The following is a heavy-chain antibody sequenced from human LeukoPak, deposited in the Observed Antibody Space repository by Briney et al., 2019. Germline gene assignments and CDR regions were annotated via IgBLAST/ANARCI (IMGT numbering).Heavy chain of an antibody. D-gene: IGHD6-13*01. J-gene: IGHJ5*01. Sequence: ASVKVSCKASGYTFTSYFIHWVRQAPGQGLEWMGIINPSGRTTSYAQKFQGRVTMTRDTSTSTVYMELSSLRSEDTAVYYCARGESSTKFGYWGQGNPGHRLL. V-gene: IGHV1-46*01. CDR2: INPSGRTT. CDR3: ARGESSTKFGY. CDR1: GYTFTSYF.